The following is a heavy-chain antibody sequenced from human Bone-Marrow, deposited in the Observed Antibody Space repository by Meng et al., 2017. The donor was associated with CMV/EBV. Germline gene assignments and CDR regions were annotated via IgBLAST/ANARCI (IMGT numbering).Heavy chain of an antibody. Sequence: LTFSSDGMNWVRQAPGKGLEWVAVIWYDESNKYYADSVKGRFTMSRDNSKNTLYLEMNSLRAEDTAVYYCAKEVDCSSTSCPSLDYWGQGTLVTVSS. CDR3: AKEVDCSSTSCPSLDY. CDR1: LTFSSDG. J-gene: IGHJ4*02. D-gene: IGHD2-2*01. V-gene: IGHV3-33*06. CDR2: IWYDESNK.